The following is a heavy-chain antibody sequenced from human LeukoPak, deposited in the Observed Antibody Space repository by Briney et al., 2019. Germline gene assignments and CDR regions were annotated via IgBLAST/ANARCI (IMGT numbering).Heavy chain of an antibody. CDR3: AKDREYTVTLYYFDY. D-gene: IGHD4-17*01. CDR2: ISYDGSNK. CDR1: GFTFSSYG. J-gene: IGHJ4*02. Sequence: GGSLRLSCAASGFTFSSYGMHWVRQAPGKGLEWVAVISYDGSNKYYADSVKGRFTISRDNSKNTLYLQMNSLRAEDTAVYYCAKDREYTVTLYYFDYWGQGTLVTVSS. V-gene: IGHV3-30*18.